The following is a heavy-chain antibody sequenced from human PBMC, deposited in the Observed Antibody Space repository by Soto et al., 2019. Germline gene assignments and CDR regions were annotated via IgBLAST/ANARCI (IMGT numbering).Heavy chain of an antibody. CDR3: ARTSLTIFGPSTDYYGIGV. CDR1: GGSISSGEYY. J-gene: IGHJ6*02. Sequence: SETLSLTCTVSGGSISSGEYYWTWIRQPPGKGLEWIGYISYSGSTHYSPSLKSRVSITVDTSKNQFSLNLASVSAEDTAVYYCARTSLTIFGPSTDYYGIGVRALRTTVPVSS. CDR2: ISYSGST. D-gene: IGHD3-3*01. V-gene: IGHV4-30-4*01.